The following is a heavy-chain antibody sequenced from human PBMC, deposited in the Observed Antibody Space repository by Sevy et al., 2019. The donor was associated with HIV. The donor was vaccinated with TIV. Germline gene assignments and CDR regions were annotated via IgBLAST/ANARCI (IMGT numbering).Heavy chain of an antibody. J-gene: IGHJ4*02. Sequence: GGSLRLSCAASGFTFSSYAMSWVRQAPGKGLEWVSAISGSGGSTYCADSVKGRFTISRDNSKNTLYLQMNSLRAEDTAVYYCAKETYYYDSSGYYLFDYWGQGTLVTVSS. V-gene: IGHV3-23*01. CDR2: ISGSGGST. CDR3: AKETYYYDSSGYYLFDY. D-gene: IGHD3-22*01. CDR1: GFTFSSYA.